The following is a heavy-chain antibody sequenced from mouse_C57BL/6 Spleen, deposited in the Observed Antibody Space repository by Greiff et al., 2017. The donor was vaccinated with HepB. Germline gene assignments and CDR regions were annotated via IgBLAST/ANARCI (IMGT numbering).Heavy chain of an antibody. CDR3: VRGGLPWYFDV. Sequence: EVQRVESGGGLVQPKGSLKLSCAASGFSFNTYAMNWVRQAPGKGLEWVARIRSKSNNYATYYADSVKDRFTISRDDSESMLYLQMNNLKTEDTAMYYCVRGGLPWYFDVWGTGTTVTVSS. CDR2: IRSKSNNYAT. D-gene: IGHD2-4*01. J-gene: IGHJ1*03. CDR1: GFSFNTYA. V-gene: IGHV10-1*01.